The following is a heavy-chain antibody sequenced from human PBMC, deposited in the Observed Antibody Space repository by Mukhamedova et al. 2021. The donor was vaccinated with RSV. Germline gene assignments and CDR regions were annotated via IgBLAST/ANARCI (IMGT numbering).Heavy chain of an antibody. Sequence: GEIYHGGSTNYNPSLKSRVTMSVDKSKNHFSLRLNSVTAADTAVYYCATVSGGCSSTSCFISDWGQGTLVTVSS. CDR2: IYHGGST. D-gene: IGHD2-2*01. V-gene: IGHV4-4*02. J-gene: IGHJ4*02. CDR3: ATVSGGCSSTSCFISD.